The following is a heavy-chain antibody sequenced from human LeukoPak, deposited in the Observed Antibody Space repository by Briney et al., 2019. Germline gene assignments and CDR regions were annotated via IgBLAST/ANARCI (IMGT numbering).Heavy chain of an antibody. J-gene: IGHJ5*02. CDR2: INSDGINT. Sequence: GGSLRLSCAASGFTFSNYWMHWIRQAPGKGLVWVSRINSDGINTSYADSVKGRFTISRDNAKNTLNLQMNSLRAEDTAVYYCARDLGQYYDTSDNWFDPWGQGTLVTVSS. D-gene: IGHD3-22*01. V-gene: IGHV3-74*01. CDR3: ARDLGQYYDTSDNWFDP. CDR1: GFTFSNYW.